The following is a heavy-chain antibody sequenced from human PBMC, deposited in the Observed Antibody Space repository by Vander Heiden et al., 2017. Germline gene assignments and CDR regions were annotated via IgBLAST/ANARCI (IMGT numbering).Heavy chain of an antibody. CDR3: STGLYLDF. J-gene: IGHJ4*02. CDR1: GFIFRNAW. Sequence: EVQLVESGGGLVTPGGSLTLSCAGCGFIFRNAWMNWVRQAPGKGLEWVGQIKSKPDGGTTDYAAPVKGRFTISRDDSKNTVWLQMHGLKTDDTAVYYCSTGLYLDFWGWGTVVTASS. CDR2: IKSKPDGGTT. V-gene: IGHV3-15*01.